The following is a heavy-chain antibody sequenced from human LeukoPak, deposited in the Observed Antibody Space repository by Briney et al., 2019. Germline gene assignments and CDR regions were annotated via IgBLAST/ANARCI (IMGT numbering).Heavy chain of an antibody. CDR2: IFHSGST. D-gene: IGHD3-10*01. CDR3: ARGSLTDRYLAL. V-gene: IGHV4-4*02. Sequence: SETLSLTCTVSGGSIYSSDWWSWVRQPPGRGLEWIGEIFHSGSTNYNPSLKSRVTMSVDESKNQFSLELSSVTAADTAMYYCARGSLTDRYLALWGRGTLVTVSS. J-gene: IGHJ2*01. CDR1: GGSIYSSDW.